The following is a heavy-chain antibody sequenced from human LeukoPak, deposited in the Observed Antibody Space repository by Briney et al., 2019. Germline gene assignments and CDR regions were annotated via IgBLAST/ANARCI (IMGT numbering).Heavy chain of an antibody. J-gene: IGHJ4*02. CDR1: GFTFSRYN. Sequence: PGGSLRLSCAASGFTFSRYNMNWVRQAPGKGLEWVSSITSSSIYIYYADSMKGRFTISRDNAKNSLYLQMDSLRAEDTAVYYCAKDPHIAVAGTGYWGQGTLVTVSS. CDR2: ITSSSIYI. CDR3: AKDPHIAVAGTGY. D-gene: IGHD6-19*01. V-gene: IGHV3-21*04.